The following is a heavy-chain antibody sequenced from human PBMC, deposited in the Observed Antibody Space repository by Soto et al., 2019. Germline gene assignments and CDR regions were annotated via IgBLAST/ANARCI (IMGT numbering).Heavy chain of an antibody. V-gene: IGHV4-34*01. D-gene: IGHD6-13*01. CDR1: GGSFSGYY. Sequence: SETLSLTCAVYGGSFSGYYWSWIRQPPGKGLEWIGEINHSGSTNYNPSLKSRVTISVDTSKNQFSLKLSSVTAADTAVYYCARALAAATGVYFDYWGQGPLVTVSS. J-gene: IGHJ4*02. CDR3: ARALAAATGVYFDY. CDR2: INHSGST.